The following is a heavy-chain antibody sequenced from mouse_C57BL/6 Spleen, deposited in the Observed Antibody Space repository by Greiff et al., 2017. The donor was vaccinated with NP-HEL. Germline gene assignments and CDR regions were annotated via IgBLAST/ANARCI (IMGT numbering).Heavy chain of an antibody. CDR2: IYPGNSDT. Sequence: VHVKQSGTVLARPGASVKMSCKTSGYTFTSYWMHWVKQRPGQGLEWIGAIYPGNSDTSYNQKFKGKAKLTAVTSASTAYMELSSLTNEDSAVYYCTRWITTVVDAWFAYWGQGTLVTVSA. CDR1: GYTFTSYW. D-gene: IGHD1-1*01. J-gene: IGHJ3*01. V-gene: IGHV1-5*01. CDR3: TRWITTVVDAWFAY.